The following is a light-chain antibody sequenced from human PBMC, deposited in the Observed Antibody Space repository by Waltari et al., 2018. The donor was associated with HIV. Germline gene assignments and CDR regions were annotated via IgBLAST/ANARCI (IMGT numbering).Light chain of an antibody. J-gene: IGLJ1*01. CDR3: GAGHGSGNNFVYV. CDR1: SGYSDYN. Sequence: QPVLTQPPSTSASLGASVPPPCTLNSGYSDYNVDCYPQQPGKGPQFGKRVGTGGSVGSKGDGIPDRFSVLGSGLNRFLTIKNIQEEDESDYHCGAGHGSGNNFVYVFGTGTRVTVL. V-gene: IGLV9-49*03. CDR2: VGTGGSVG.